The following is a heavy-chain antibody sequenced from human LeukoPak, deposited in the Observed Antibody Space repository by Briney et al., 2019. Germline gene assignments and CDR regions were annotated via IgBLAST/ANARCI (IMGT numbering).Heavy chain of an antibody. CDR3: APRGDIEHSYGYGKWFDP. J-gene: IGHJ5*02. CDR2: INHSRST. CDR1: GGSFSGYY. Sequence: PSETLSLTCAVYGGSFSGYYWSWIRQPPGKGLEWIGEINHSRSTNYNASLRSRVTISVDTSKNQFSLRLSSVTAADTAVYYCAPRGDIEHSYGYGKWFDPWGQGTRVTVSS. D-gene: IGHD5-18*01. V-gene: IGHV4-34*01.